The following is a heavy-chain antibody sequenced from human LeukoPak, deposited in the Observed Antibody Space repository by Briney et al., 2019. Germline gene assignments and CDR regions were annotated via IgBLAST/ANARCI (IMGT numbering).Heavy chain of an antibody. D-gene: IGHD3-16*02. J-gene: IGHJ4*02. CDR2: INPSGGST. V-gene: IGHV1-46*01. Sequence: ASVKVSCKASGYTFTSYYMHWVRQAPGQGLEWMGIINPSGGSTSYAQKFQGRVTMTRDTSTSTVYMELSSLRSEDTAVYYCARADTFGGVIGPRALDYWGQGTLVTVSS. CDR3: ARADTFGGVIGPRALDY. CDR1: GYTFTSYY.